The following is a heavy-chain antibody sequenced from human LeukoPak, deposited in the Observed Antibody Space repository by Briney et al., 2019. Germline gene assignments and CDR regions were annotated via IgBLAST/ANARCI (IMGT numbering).Heavy chain of an antibody. CDR3: AREFTVVNPRGFDY. CDR2: ISSSSSYI. CDR1: GFTFSSYS. J-gene: IGHJ4*02. D-gene: IGHD4-23*01. Sequence: PGGSLRLSCAASGFTFSSYSMNWGRQAPGRGLEWVSSISSSSSYIYYADSVKGRFTISRDNAKNSLYLQMNSLRAEDTAVYYCAREFTVVNPRGFDYWGQGTLVTVSS. V-gene: IGHV3-21*01.